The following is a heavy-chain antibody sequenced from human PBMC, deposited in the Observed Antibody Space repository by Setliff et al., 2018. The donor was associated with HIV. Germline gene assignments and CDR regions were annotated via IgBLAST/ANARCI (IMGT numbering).Heavy chain of an antibody. J-gene: IGHJ6*03. CDR1: GGSLNDYY. CDR2: INHSGSP. CDR3: ARGGGTSSPIDYHYYIDV. Sequence: SETLSLTCAVYGGSLNDYYWSWIRLPPGKGLEWIGEINHSGSPFYNPSLKSRVTISVDTSNNQFSLKLSSVTAADTAVYYCARGGGTSSPIDYHYYIDVWGKGTTVTVSS. D-gene: IGHD6-6*01. V-gene: IGHV4-34*01.